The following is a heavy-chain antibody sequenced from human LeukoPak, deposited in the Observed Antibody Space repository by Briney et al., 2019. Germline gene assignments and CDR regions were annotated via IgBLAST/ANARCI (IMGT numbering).Heavy chain of an antibody. D-gene: IGHD4-23*01. CDR3: ARTRVSVDYYYYYMDV. CDR1: GYSFTSYW. J-gene: IGHJ6*03. Sequence: GESLKISCKGSGYSFTSYWIGWVRQMPGKGLEWVGIIYPGDSDTRYSPSFQGQVTISADKSISTAYLQWSSLKASDTAMYYCARTRVSVDYYYYYMDVWGKGTTVTISS. V-gene: IGHV5-51*01. CDR2: IYPGDSDT.